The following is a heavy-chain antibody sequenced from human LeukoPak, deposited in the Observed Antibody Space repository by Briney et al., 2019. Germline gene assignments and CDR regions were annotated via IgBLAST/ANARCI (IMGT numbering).Heavy chain of an antibody. CDR1: GGSISSYY. CDR3: ARGRRRYCSGGSCYPNWFDP. Sequence: SETLSLTCTVSGGSISSYYWSWIRQPPGKGLEWIGYIYYSGSTNYNPSLKSRVTISVDTSKNQFSLKPSSVTAADTAVYYCARGRRRYCSGGSCYPNWFDPWGQGTLVTVSS. CDR2: IYYSGST. D-gene: IGHD2-15*01. J-gene: IGHJ5*02. V-gene: IGHV4-59*01.